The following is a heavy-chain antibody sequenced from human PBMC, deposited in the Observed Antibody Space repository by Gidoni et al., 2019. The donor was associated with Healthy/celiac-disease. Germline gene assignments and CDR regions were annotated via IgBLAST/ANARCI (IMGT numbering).Heavy chain of an antibody. J-gene: IGHJ6*02. CDR1: GYTSTSHD. CDR3: ARGDIVVVPAAPAVYYGMDV. V-gene: IGHV1-8*01. Sequence: QVQLVQSGAVVKKPGASVKVSCTASGYTSTSHDINWVRQATGQGLEWMGWMNPNSGNTGYAQKFQGIVTMTRNTSISTVYMELSSLRSEDTAVYYCARGDIVVVPAAPAVYYGMDVWGQGTTVTVSS. D-gene: IGHD2-2*01. CDR2: MNPNSGNT.